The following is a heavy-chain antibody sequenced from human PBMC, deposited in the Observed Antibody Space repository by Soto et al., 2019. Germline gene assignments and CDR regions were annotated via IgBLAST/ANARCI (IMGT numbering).Heavy chain of an antibody. Sequence: QVQLVESGGGVVQPGRSLRLSCAASGFTFSSYGMHWVRQAPGKGLEWVAVISYDGSNKYYADSVKGRFTISRDNSKNTLYLQMNSLRAEDTAVYYCAKEKYSSSWYWYFDLWGRGTLVTVSS. CDR2: ISYDGSNK. D-gene: IGHD6-13*01. J-gene: IGHJ2*01. CDR3: AKEKYSSSWYWYFDL. V-gene: IGHV3-30*18. CDR1: GFTFSSYG.